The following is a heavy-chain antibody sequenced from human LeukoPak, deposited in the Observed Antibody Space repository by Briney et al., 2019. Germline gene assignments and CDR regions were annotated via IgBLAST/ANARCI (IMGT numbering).Heavy chain of an antibody. D-gene: IGHD6-6*01. V-gene: IGHV3-33*01. CDR2: IWYDGSNK. CDR3: ARDRRKYSSSSRYYYCGMDV. J-gene: IGHJ6*02. CDR1: GFTFSSYG. Sequence: PGGSLRLSCAASGFTFSSYGMHWVRQAPGKGLEWVAVIWYDGSNKYYADSVKGRFTISRDNSKNTLYLQMNSLRAEDTAVHYCARDRRKYSSSSRYYYCGMDVWGQGTTVTVSS.